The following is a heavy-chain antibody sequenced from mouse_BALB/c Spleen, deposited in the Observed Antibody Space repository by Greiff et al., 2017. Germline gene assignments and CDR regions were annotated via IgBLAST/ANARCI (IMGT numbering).Heavy chain of an antibody. CDR2: ISNGGGST. Sequence: EVMLVESGGGLVQPGGSLKLSCAASGFTFSSYTMSWVRQTPEKRLEWVAYISNGGGSTYYPDTVKGRFTISRDNAKNTLYLQMSSLKSEDTAMYYCARLWGAMDYWGQGTSVTVAS. D-gene: IGHD1-1*02. CDR1: GFTFSSYT. V-gene: IGHV5-12-2*01. J-gene: IGHJ4*01. CDR3: ARLWGAMDY.